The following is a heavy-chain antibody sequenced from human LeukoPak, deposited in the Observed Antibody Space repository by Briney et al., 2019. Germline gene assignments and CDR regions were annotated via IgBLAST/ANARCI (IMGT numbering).Heavy chain of an antibody. CDR3: ARGRYYFDSSDPAYFDY. CDR1: GVSITSYY. J-gene: IGHJ4*02. V-gene: IGHV4-4*07. Sequence: SETLSLTCTGSGVSITSYYWSWIRQPAGKGLEWIGRIHITGSTNYNPSLKSQVTMSVDTSKNQFSLKLSSVTAADTAVYYCARGRYYFDSSDPAYFDYWGQGTLVTVSS. CDR2: IHITGST. D-gene: IGHD3-22*01.